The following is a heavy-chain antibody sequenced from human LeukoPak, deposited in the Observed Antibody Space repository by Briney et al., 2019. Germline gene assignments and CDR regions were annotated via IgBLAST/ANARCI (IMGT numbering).Heavy chain of an antibody. V-gene: IGHV3-48*01. J-gene: IGHJ4*02. CDR3: AREVVALDY. D-gene: IGHD2-15*01. CDR1: GFTLSSYG. CDR2: ISSSSSTR. Sequence: AGGSLRLSCAASGFTLSSYGMNWVRQAPGKGLEWVSYISSSSSTRTYADSVRGRFTISRDNAENSLYLQMNSLRAEDTAVYYCAREVVALDYWGQGTLLSVSS.